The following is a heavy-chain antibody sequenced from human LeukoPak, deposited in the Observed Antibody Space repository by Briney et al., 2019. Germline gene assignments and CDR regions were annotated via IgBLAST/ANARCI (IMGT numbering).Heavy chain of an antibody. CDR2: ICKSGGST. J-gene: IGHJ3*02. V-gene: IGHV3-23*01. CDR1: GFTFSNFA. D-gene: IGHD1-7*01. Sequence: GGSLRLSCAGSGFTFSNFAMSWVRQAPGRGLEWVSAICKSGGSTFYADSVRGRFTISRDNSMNTLFLQMNSLRAEDTAVYYCAKDTGITGTTGAFDIWGQGTMVTVSS. CDR3: AKDTGITGTTGAFDI.